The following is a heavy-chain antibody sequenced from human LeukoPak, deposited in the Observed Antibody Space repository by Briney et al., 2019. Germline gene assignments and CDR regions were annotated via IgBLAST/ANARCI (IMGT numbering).Heavy chain of an antibody. CDR2: INPGGGST. V-gene: IGHV1-46*01. CDR3: ARDPQLIVVARYYYMDV. D-gene: IGHD1-26*01. CDR1: RYTFTNFY. Sequence: ASVRDSCKPSRYTFTNFYIHWVRPAPGQGGECMGLINPGGGSTSYAQKFQGRVTMTRDTSTSTVYMDLSSLRSEDTAVYYCARDPQLIVVARYYYMDVWGKGTTVTVSS. J-gene: IGHJ6*03.